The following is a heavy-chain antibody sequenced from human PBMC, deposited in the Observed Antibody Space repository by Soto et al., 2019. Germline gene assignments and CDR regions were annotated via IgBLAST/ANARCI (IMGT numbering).Heavy chain of an antibody. V-gene: IGHV4-59*01. D-gene: IGHD3-16*01. CDR3: AGSFYDNTDHRDDP. J-gene: IGHJ5*02. CDR2: IYYSGDT. Sequence: SETLSLTCTVSGGSISSYYWSWLRQPPGKGLEWIGYIYYSGDTNYNPSLKSRVTISVDTSKNQFSLKLTSVTATDTAVYYCAGSFYDNTDHRDDPWGLGTLVT. CDR1: GGSISSYY.